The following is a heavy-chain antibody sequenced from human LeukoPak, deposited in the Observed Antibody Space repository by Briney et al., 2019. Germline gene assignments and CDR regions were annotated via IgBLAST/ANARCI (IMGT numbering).Heavy chain of an antibody. J-gene: IGHJ4*02. V-gene: IGHV4-61*02. CDR3: AREGIMYCGGDCYQDYFDY. D-gene: IGHD2-21*02. Sequence: PSQTLSLTCTVSGGSISNGSYYWSWIRQPAGKGLEWIGRIYTSGSTNYNPSLKSRVTISVDTSKNQFSLKLSSVTAADTAVYYCAREGIMYCGGDCYQDYFDYWGQGTLVTVSS. CDR2: IYTSGST. CDR1: GGSISNGSYY.